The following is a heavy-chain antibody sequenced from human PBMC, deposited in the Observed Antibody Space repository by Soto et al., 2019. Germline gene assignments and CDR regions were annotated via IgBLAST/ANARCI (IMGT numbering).Heavy chain of an antibody. CDR2: MSYDGSNE. Sequence: QVQLVESGGGVVQPGRSLRLSCAASGFTFSHYAMHWVRQAPGKGLEWVALMSYDGSNEYYADSVKGRFTIYRDNSKNTLYLQMNSLRAEDTAVYYCAKDGSHNFDYWGQGTLVTASS. D-gene: IGHD1-26*01. CDR1: GFTFSHYA. CDR3: AKDGSHNFDY. V-gene: IGHV3-30*18. J-gene: IGHJ4*02.